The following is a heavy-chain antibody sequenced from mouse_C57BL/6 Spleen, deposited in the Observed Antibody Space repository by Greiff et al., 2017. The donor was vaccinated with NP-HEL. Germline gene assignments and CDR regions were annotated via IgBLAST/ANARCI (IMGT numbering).Heavy chain of an antibody. D-gene: IGHD2-9*01. J-gene: IGHJ2*01. CDR1: GYTFTSYW. V-gene: IGHV1-69*01. CDR3: ARSPPMVTTGYYFDY. CDR2: IDPSDSYT. Sequence: VQLQQPGAELVMPGASVKLSCKASGYTFTSYWMHWVKQRPGQGLEWIGEIDPSDSYTNYNQKFKGKSTLTVDKSSSTAYMQLSSLTSEDSAVYYCARSPPMVTTGYYFDYWGQGTTLTVSS.